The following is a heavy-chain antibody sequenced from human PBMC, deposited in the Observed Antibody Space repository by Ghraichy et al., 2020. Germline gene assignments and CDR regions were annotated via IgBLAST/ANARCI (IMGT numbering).Heavy chain of an antibody. Sequence: GGSLRLSCTASGFTFSNYELNWVRQAPGRGPEWVSYISNSGNTIYYGESVKGRFTMTRDNAKSSLYLQMNSLRVEDPALYYCARVKTGSGWYPIDYWGQGTLVTVSS. CDR1: GFTFSNYE. J-gene: IGHJ4*02. CDR3: ARVKTGSGWYPIDY. V-gene: IGHV3-48*03. D-gene: IGHD6-19*01. CDR2: ISNSGNTI.